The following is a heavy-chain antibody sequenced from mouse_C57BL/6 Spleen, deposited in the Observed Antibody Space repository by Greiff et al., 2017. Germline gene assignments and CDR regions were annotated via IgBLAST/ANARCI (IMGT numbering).Heavy chain of an antibody. J-gene: IGHJ2*01. Sequence: EVKLQESGPGLVKPSQSLSLTCSVTGYSITSGYYWNWIRQFPGNKLEWMGYISYDGSNNYNPSLKNRISITRDTSKNQFFLKLNSVTTEDTATYYCARGSPSDSWGQGTTLTVSS. CDR3: ARGSPSDS. CDR1: GYSITSGYY. CDR2: ISYDGSN. D-gene: IGHD1-1*01. V-gene: IGHV3-6*01.